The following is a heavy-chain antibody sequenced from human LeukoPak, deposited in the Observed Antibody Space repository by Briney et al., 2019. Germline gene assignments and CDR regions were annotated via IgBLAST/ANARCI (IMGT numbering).Heavy chain of an antibody. V-gene: IGHV1-24*01. CDR3: ATLIVGATTQYFDY. CDR1: GYTLTELS. D-gene: IGHD1-26*01. CDR2: FDPEDGET. Sequence: GASVKVSCKVSGYTLTELSMHWVRQAPGKGLEWMGGFDPEDGETIYAQKFQGRVTMTEDTSTDTAYMELSSLRSEDTAVYYCATLIVGATTQYFDYWAREPWSPSPQ. J-gene: IGHJ4*02.